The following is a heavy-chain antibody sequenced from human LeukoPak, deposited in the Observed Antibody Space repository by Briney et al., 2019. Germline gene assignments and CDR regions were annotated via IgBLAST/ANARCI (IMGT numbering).Heavy chain of an antibody. CDR1: GFTFSSYW. J-gene: IGHJ4*01. V-gene: IGHV3-7*01. Sequence: PGGSLRLSCAASGFTFSSYWMSWVRQAPGKGLEWVANIKQDGSEKYYVDSVRGRFTISRDNVKNSLHLQMNSLTAEDTAVYYCARDLHSSSWFLARGGMGFDYWGQGTLVTVSS. CDR2: IKQDGSEK. D-gene: IGHD6-13*01. CDR3: ARDLHSSSWFLARGGMGFDY.